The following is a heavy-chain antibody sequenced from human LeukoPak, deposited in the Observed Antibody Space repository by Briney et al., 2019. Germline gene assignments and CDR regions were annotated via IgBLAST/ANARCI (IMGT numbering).Heavy chain of an antibody. CDR3: AREEAPDY. Sequence: GGSLRLSCAASGFTFSSYAMHWVRQAPGKGLEWVAVISYDGSNKYYADSVKGRFTISRDNSKNTLYLQMNSLRAEDTAVYYRAREEAPDYWGQGTLVTVSS. CDR2: ISYDGSNK. CDR1: GFTFSSYA. V-gene: IGHV3-30-3*01. J-gene: IGHJ4*02.